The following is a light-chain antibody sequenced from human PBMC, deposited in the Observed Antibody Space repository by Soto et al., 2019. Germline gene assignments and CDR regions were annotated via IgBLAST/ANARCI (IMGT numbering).Light chain of an antibody. Sequence: EITVTQSPATLSVSPGERVTLSCRASQSVATNLAWYQQRPGQPPRLLIYGASSRATDIPTRFSGSGSGTDFIITIRSLQSEDSAVYYCQQYNNWERTFGQGTKLEIK. CDR3: QQYNNWERT. CDR1: QSVATN. CDR2: GAS. V-gene: IGKV3-15*01. J-gene: IGKJ2*01.